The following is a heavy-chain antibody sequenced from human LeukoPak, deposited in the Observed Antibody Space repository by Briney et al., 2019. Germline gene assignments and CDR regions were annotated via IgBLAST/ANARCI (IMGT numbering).Heavy chain of an antibody. CDR3: ARDRGVGAPLDDY. D-gene: IGHD1-26*01. CDR2: INPNSGGT. V-gene: IGHV1-2*02. J-gene: IGHJ4*02. CDR1: GYTFTGYY. Sequence: GASVKVSCKASGYTFTGYYMHWVRQAPGQGLEWMGWINPNSGGTNYAQKFQGRVTMTRDTSISTAYMELRSLRSDDTAVYYCARDRGVGAPLDDYWGQGTLVTVSS.